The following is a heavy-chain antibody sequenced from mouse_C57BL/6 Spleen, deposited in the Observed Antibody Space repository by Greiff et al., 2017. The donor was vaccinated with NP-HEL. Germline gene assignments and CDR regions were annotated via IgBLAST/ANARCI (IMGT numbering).Heavy chain of an antibody. CDR3: ARRKRGVVEDYAMDY. V-gene: IGHV1-59*01. D-gene: IGHD1-1*01. Sequence: QVQLQQPGAELVRPGTSVKLSCKASGYTFTSYWMHWVKQRPGQGLEWIGVIDPSDSYTNYNQKFKGKATLTVDTSSSTAYMQLSSLTSEDSAVYYCARRKRGVVEDYAMDYWGQGTSVTVSS. J-gene: IGHJ4*01. CDR1: GYTFTSYW. CDR2: IDPSDSYT.